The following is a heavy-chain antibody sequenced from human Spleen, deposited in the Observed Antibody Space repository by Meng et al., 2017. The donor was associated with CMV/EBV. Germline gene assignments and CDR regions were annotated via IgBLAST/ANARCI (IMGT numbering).Heavy chain of an antibody. J-gene: IGHJ3*02. CDR3: AKDGGGSYLDAFDI. V-gene: IGHV3-23*01. Sequence: GESLKISCAASGFTFSGYAMSWVRQAPGKGLEWVSGISGSGRSTYYADSVKGRFTISRDNSKNTLYLQMNSLRAEDTAIYYCAKDGGGSYLDAFDIWGQGTMVTVSS. CDR1: GFTFSGYA. CDR2: ISGSGRST. D-gene: IGHD1-26*01.